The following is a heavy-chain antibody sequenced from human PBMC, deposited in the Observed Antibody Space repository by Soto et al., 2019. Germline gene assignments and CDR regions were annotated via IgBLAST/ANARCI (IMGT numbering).Heavy chain of an antibody. D-gene: IGHD6-13*01. Sequence: ASVKVSCKASGYSFSDYHIHWVRQAPGQGLEWMGWINPNSGGTNYAQKFQGRVTMTRDTSISTAYMELSRLRSDDTAVYYCARDSIAAAGTDAFDIWGQGTMVTVSS. CDR1: GYSFSDYH. V-gene: IGHV1-2*02. CDR3: ARDSIAAAGTDAFDI. CDR2: INPNSGGT. J-gene: IGHJ3*02.